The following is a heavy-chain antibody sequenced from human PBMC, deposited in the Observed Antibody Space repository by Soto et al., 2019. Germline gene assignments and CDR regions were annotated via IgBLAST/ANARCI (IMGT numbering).Heavy chain of an antibody. Sequence: QVQLVESGGGVVQPGRSLRLSCAASGFTFNNYGMHWVRQAPGKGLEWLAVIWNDGSNSSYANSVKGRFTISRDNSKNTLYLRMSSLRAEDTAVYYCARRQIPPPTRGAANARGGMDVWGQGTTVTVS. CDR3: ARRQIPPPTRGAANARGGMDV. J-gene: IGHJ6*02. CDR1: GFTFNNYG. CDR2: IWNDGSNS. V-gene: IGHV3-33*01. D-gene: IGHD6-13*01.